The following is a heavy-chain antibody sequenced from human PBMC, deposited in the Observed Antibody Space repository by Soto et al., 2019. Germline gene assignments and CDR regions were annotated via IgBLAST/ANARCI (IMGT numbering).Heavy chain of an antibody. CDR1: GGSISSYS. J-gene: IGHJ4*02. CDR3: ARDFKRYSSPPGTLEY. Sequence: PSETLSLPCTVSGGSISSYSWSWIRQPPGKRLERIGYIYYSGSTNYNPSHKRRFRLSVDTSTNQFSLQLSSVTVADTAVYYCARDFKRYSSPPGTLEYWGLGTLVTVSS. D-gene: IGHD6-13*01. CDR2: IYYSGST. V-gene: IGHV4-59*12.